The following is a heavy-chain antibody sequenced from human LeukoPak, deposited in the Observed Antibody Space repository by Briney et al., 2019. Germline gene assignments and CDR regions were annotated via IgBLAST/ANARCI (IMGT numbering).Heavy chain of an antibody. CDR3: ARGRRGHNYVLLERYNYYYRDV. D-gene: IGHD5-18*01. Sequence: ASVKVSCKASGFTFTTYDFNWVRQATGQGLEWMGWMNPNSGNTRYVQKVQGRVTITSNTSLNTAYMELSSLRSDDTAVYFWARGRRGHNYVLLERYNYYYRDVWGEGTTVTVSS. J-gene: IGHJ6*03. CDR1: GFTFTTYD. CDR2: MNPNSGNT. V-gene: IGHV1-8*01.